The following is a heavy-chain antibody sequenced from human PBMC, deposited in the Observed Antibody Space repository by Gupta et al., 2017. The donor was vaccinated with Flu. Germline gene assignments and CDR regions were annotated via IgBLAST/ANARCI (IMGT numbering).Heavy chain of an antibody. V-gene: IGHV1-69*01. J-gene: IGHJ3*01. CDR2: IISMFGRA. Sequence: QAPGQGLEWMGGIISMFGRANYAQKFQGRVTITADESTSTAYMELSSLKSDDTAIYYCARGGSISGSGAFDLWGQGTLVTISS. D-gene: IGHD1-26*01. CDR3: ARGGSISGSGAFDL.